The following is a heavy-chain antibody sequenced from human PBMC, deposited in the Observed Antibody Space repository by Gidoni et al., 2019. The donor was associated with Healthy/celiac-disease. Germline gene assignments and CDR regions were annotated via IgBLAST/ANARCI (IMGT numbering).Heavy chain of an antibody. CDR2: IYHSGST. CDR3: ASTQGIAVAGTFDY. Sequence: QVQLQESGPGLVKPAETLSLTCAVPGYSISSGYYWGWIRQPPGKGLAWIGSIYHSGSTYYTPSLKSRVSISVDTSKNQFSLQLSSVTAADTAVYYCASTQGIAVAGTFDYWGQGTLVTVSS. CDR1: GYSISSGYY. J-gene: IGHJ4*02. V-gene: IGHV4-38-2*01. D-gene: IGHD6-19*01.